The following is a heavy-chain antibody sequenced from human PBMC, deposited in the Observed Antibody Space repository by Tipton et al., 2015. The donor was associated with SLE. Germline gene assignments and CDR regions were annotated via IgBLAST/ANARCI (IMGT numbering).Heavy chain of an antibody. CDR2: INHSGST. D-gene: IGHD3-22*01. J-gene: IGHJ4*02. CDR1: GGSFSGYY. Sequence: TLSLTCAVYGGSFSGYYWSWIRQPPGKGLEWIGEINHSGSTNYNPSLKSRVTISVDTSKNQFSLKLSSVTAADTAVYYCARHVEGYYDSSGYYYVYYFDYWGQGTLVTVSS. CDR3: ARHVEGYYDSSGYYYVYYFDY. V-gene: IGHV4-34*01.